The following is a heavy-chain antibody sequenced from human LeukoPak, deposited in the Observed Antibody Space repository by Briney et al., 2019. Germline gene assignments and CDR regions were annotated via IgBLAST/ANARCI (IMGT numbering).Heavy chain of an antibody. CDR2: IYQSGST. D-gene: IGHD3-22*01. V-gene: IGHV4-38-2*02. Sequence: PSETLSLTCTVSNYSISSGYYWGWIRQPPGKGLEWIGSIYQSGSTYYNLSLKSRVTISVDTSKNQFSLKLSSVTAADTAVYFCARGPYSYDSSGAFDIWGQGTMVTVSS. CDR1: NYSISSGYY. J-gene: IGHJ3*02. CDR3: ARGPYSYDSSGAFDI.